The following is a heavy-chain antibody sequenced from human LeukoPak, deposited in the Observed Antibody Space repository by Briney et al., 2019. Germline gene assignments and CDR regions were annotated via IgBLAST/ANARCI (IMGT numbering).Heavy chain of an antibody. CDR1: RFTFSHFG. J-gene: IGHJ4*02. CDR2: IWSDATNQ. D-gene: IGHD4-11*01. CDR3: AKDAQRGFDYSNSLES. Sequence: PGGSLRLSCVVSRFTFSHFGMHWVRQAPGKGLEWVAVIWSDATNQYYADSVKGRFTISRDNSRNTVFLQMNNLRVEDSAVYFCAKDAQRGFDYSNSLESWGQGTLVTVSS. V-gene: IGHV3-33*06.